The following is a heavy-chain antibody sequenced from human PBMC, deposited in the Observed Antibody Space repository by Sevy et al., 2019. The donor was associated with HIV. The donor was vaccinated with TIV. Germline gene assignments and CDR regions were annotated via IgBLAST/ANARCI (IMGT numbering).Heavy chain of an antibody. V-gene: IGHV3-30*18. D-gene: IGHD3-10*01. CDR1: GFTFSSYG. CDR2: ISYDGSNK. CDR3: AKDYHYYGSGSYLNYYYYYGMDV. Sequence: GGSLRLSCAASGFTFSSYGMHWVRQAPGKGLEWVAVISYDGSNKYYADSVKGRFTIYRDNSKNTLYLQMNSLRAEDTAVYYCAKDYHYYGSGSYLNYYYYYGMDVWGQGTTVTVSS. J-gene: IGHJ6*02.